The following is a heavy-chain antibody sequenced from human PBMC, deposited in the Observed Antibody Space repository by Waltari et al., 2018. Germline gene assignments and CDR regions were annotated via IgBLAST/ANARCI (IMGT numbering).Heavy chain of an antibody. CDR3: ATQGSIAAAFGH. Sequence: QVQLQESGPGLVKPSETLSLTCTVPGGPISSYYWSWIRQPPGKGLEWIGYIYYSGSTNYNPSLKSRVTISVDTSKNQFSLKLSSVTAADTAVYYCATQGSIAAAFGHWGQGTLVTVSS. CDR2: IYYSGST. CDR1: GGPISSYY. V-gene: IGHV4-59*01. J-gene: IGHJ4*02. D-gene: IGHD6-13*01.